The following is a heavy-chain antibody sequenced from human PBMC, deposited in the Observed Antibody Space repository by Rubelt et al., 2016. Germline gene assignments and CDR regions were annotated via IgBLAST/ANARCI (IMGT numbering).Heavy chain of an antibody. Sequence: QVTLRESGPTLMKPTQTLTLTCTFSGFSLSTSGVAVGWIRQPPGKALEWLTLIFWDDDKRYSPSLKSMLTITKDTSTNQVVLTMTNVDPEDPATYFCARRKGPVSDAFDIWGHGTTVTVSS. J-gene: IGHJ3*02. CDR1: GFSLSTSGVA. CDR3: ARRKGPVSDAFDI. V-gene: IGHV2-5*02. CDR2: IFWDDDK. D-gene: IGHD2-8*01.